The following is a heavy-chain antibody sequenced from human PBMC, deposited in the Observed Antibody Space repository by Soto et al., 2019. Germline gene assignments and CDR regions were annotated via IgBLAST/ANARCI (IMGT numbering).Heavy chain of an antibody. CDR1: GFTFSSYA. D-gene: IGHD2-15*01. CDR2: ISGSGGST. J-gene: IGHJ4*02. V-gene: IGHV3-23*01. CDR3: AKDRILGRGSGGSCYFDY. Sequence: EVQLLESGGGLVQPGGSLRLSCAASGFTFSSYAMSWVRQAPGKGLEWVSAISGSGGSTYYADSVKGRFTISRDNSKNTLYLQMNSLRAEDTAVYYCAKDRILGRGSGGSCYFDYWGQGTLVTVSS.